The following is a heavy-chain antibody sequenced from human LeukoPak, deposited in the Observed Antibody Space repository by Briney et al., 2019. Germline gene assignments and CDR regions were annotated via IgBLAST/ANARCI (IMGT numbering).Heavy chain of an antibody. CDR1: GGSISSYY. CDR3: ARRVPFYGSGSYYPPYYFDY. CDR2: IYYSGST. D-gene: IGHD3-10*01. V-gene: IGHV4-59*08. J-gene: IGHJ4*02. Sequence: SETLSLTCTVSGGSISSYYGSWIRQPPGKGLEWIGYIYYSGSTNYNPSLKSRVTISVDTSKNQFSLKLSSVTAADTAVYYCARRVPFYGSGSYYPPYYFDYWGQGTLVTVSS.